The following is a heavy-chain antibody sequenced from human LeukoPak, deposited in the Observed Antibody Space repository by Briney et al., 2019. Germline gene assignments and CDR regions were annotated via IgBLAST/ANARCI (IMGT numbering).Heavy chain of an antibody. D-gene: IGHD1-14*01. V-gene: IGHV3-23*01. CDR1: GFTFSTYA. Sequence: GGSLRLSCAASGFTFSTYAMSWVRQAPGKGLEWFSAISGSDGSTYYADSVKGRFTISRDNSKNTLYLQMNSLRAEDTAVYYCAKHNTQYSYYMDVWGKGTTVTVSS. CDR3: AKHNTQYSYYMDV. J-gene: IGHJ6*03. CDR2: ISGSDGST.